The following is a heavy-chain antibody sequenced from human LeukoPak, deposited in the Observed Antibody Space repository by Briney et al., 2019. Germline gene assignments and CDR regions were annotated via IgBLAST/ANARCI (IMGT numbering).Heavy chain of an antibody. CDR1: RFTFRNYG. CDR3: AKDFHLNGATLPGH. CDR2: ISYDGSSQ. Sequence: GPSLRLSCAASRFTFRNYGMHWVRQAPGKGLEWLTLISYDGSSQFYADSVKGRFTISRDNSKGTLYLQMAGLRPEDTAVYFCAKDFHLNGATLPGHWGQGTLVTVSS. D-gene: IGHD1-26*01. V-gene: IGHV3-30*18. J-gene: IGHJ4*02.